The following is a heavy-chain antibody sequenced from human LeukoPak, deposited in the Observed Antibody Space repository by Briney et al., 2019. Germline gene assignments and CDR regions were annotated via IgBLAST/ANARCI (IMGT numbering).Heavy chain of an antibody. Sequence: SETLSLTCTVSGGSISSYYWSWIRQPPGKGLEWIGYIYYSGSTNYNPSLKSRVTISVDTSKNQFSLKLSSVTAADTAVYYCFSPRYYYYYMDVWGKGTTVTVSS. CDR2: IYYSGST. V-gene: IGHV4-59*08. CDR3: FSPRYYYYYMDV. CDR1: GGSISSYY. J-gene: IGHJ6*03.